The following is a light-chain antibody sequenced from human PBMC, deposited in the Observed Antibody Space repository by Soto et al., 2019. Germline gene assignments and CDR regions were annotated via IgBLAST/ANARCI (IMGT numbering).Light chain of an antibody. V-gene: IGKV3-20*01. Sequence: EVVMTQSPATLSVSPGERSTLSCMASQSVSSSHLAWYQQKPGQAPRLLISGASSRATGITARFSGSGSGTDFTLTISSLEPEDFAVYYCQQYGSSPRTVGPGTKVEIK. CDR3: QQYGSSPRT. CDR2: GAS. CDR1: QSVSSSH. J-gene: IGKJ1*01.